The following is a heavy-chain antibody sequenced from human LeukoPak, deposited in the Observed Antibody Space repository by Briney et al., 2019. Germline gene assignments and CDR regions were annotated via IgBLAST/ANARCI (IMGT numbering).Heavy chain of an antibody. CDR2: ISWNSGSI. Sequence: PGGSLRLSCAASGFTFDDYAMHWVRQAPGKGLEWVSGISWNSGSIGYADSVKGRFTISRDNAKNSLYLQMNSLRAEDTALYYCAKGRDKYQLLSKNWFDPWGRGTLVTVSS. D-gene: IGHD2-2*01. CDR3: AKGRDKYQLLSKNWFDP. V-gene: IGHV3-9*01. J-gene: IGHJ5*02. CDR1: GFTFDDYA.